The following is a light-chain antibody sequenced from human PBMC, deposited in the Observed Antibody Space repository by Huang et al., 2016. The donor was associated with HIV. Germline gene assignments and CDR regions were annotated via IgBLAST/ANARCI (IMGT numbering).Light chain of an antibody. Sequence: DIVMTQSPVSLAVSLGERAILNCKSSQILYSSNNKNYLAWYQQKPGQPPKLRIYWSSTRESGVPDRFSGSGSGTDFTLTISSLQAEDVAVYYCQQYYSSPYTFGQGTKLEIK. J-gene: IGKJ2*01. CDR2: WSS. CDR3: QQYYSSPYT. CDR1: QILYSSNNKNY. V-gene: IGKV4-1*01.